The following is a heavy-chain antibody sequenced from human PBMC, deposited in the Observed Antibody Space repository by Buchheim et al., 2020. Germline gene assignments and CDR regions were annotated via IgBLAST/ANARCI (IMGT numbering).Heavy chain of an antibody. CDR2: IYDTGSA. Sequence: QVQLQESGPGLVKASQTLSLTCTVSGGSINGHYWGWIRQPPGKGLEWVGYIYDTGSAKYNPALKSRVSISADPSKNQFSLRLKSVAAADTAVYYCARRSFDANGYYYFDSWGQG. V-gene: IGHV4-59*11. D-gene: IGHD2-8*01. J-gene: IGHJ4*02. CDR1: GGSINGHY. CDR3: ARRSFDANGYYYFDS.